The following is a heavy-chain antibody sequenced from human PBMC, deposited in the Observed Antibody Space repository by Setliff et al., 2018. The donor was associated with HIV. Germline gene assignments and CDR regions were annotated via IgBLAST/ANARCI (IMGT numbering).Heavy chain of an antibody. CDR3: AMSPRYSSSWYYFDY. CDR1: GFTFNNYW. Sequence: GSLRLSCAASGFTFNNYWIVWVRQPPGKGLEWIGSIYYSGSTYYNPSLKSRATISVDTSKNQFSLKLSSVTAADTAVYYCAMSPRYSSSWYYFDYWGQGTLVTVSS. D-gene: IGHD6-13*01. CDR2: IYYSGST. V-gene: IGHV4-39*07. J-gene: IGHJ4*02.